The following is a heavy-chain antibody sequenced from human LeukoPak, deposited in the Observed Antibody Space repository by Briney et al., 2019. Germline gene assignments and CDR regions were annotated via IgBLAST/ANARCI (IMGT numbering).Heavy chain of an antibody. CDR1: GFTFSSYA. CDR3: ARDPNALDY. D-gene: IGHD2-2*01. Sequence: PGGSLRLSCAASGFTFSSYAMSWVRQAPGKGLEWVSAISGSGGSTYYADSVQGRFTISRDNARNSLYLQMNSLRAEDTAVYYCARDPNALDYWGQGALVTVSS. V-gene: IGHV3-23*01. J-gene: IGHJ4*02. CDR2: ISGSGGST.